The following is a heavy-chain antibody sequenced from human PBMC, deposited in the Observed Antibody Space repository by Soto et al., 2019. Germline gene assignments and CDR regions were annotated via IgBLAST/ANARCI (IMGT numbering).Heavy chain of an antibody. Sequence: SETLSLTCSVSGGSIRMHYWSWIRQPPGRELEWLGYIYYDGSVRYNPTVESRVAMSVDTSKNQISLSLHAVTAADTAVYFCARSQYTGYERPTFVASFEDWGQGTLVTVSS. CDR3: ARSQYTGYERPTFVASFED. CDR2: IYYDGSV. D-gene: IGHD3-9*01. J-gene: IGHJ4*02. CDR1: GGSIRMHY. V-gene: IGHV4-59*11.